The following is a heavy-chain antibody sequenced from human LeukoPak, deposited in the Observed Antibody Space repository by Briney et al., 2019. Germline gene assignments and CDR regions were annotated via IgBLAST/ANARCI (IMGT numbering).Heavy chain of an antibody. CDR3: ARGIVGATIDY. D-gene: IGHD1-26*01. V-gene: IGHV4-4*07. CDR1: GGSISSYY. CDR2: IYTSGST. J-gene: IGHJ4*02. Sequence: SETLSLTCTASGGSISSYYWSWIRRPAGKGLEWIGRIYTSGSTNYNPSLMSRVTMSIDTSNNQFSLKLFSVTAADTAVYYCARGIVGATIDYWGQGTLVTVSS.